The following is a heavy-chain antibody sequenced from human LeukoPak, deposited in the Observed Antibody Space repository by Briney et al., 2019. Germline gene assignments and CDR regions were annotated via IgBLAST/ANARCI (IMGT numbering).Heavy chain of an antibody. J-gene: IGHJ4*02. Sequence: GGSLRLSCAASGFTFDDYAMHWVRQAPWKGLEWVSGISWNSGSIGYADSVKGRFTISRDNAKNSLYLQMNSLRAEDTALYYCAKGSVAGSPLFDYWGQGTLVTVSS. D-gene: IGHD6-19*01. V-gene: IGHV3-9*01. CDR2: ISWNSGSI. CDR1: GFTFDDYA. CDR3: AKGSVAGSPLFDY.